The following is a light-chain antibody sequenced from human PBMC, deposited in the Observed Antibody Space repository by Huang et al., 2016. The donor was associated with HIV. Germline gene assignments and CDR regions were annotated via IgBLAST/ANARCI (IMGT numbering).Light chain of an antibody. V-gene: IGKV3-11*01. CDR2: DAS. CDR1: QSVSNS. Sequence: EIVLTQSPATLSLSPGEGATLSCRAGQSVSNSLAWYQQKPGQTPRLLIYDASNRATGIPARFSGSGSGTDFTLTISSLEPEEFAIYYCQQRINWPRTFGQGTKVEIK. J-gene: IGKJ1*01. CDR3: QQRINWPRT.